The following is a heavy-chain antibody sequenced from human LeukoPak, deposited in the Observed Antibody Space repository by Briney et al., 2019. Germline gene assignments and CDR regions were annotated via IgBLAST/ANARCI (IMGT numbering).Heavy chain of an antibody. CDR1: RGSISSGSYN. V-gene: IGHV4-61*02. D-gene: IGHD5-12*01. CDR2: IYTTGST. Sequence: PSQTLSLTCTVSRGSISSGSYNWSWIRQSAGRGLEWIGRIYTTGSTNYNPSLKSRVTISADTSKNQFSLKLSSVTAADTAVYYCARDLRSGYSGYVNWFDPWGQGTLVTVSS. CDR3: ARDLRSGYSGYVNWFDP. J-gene: IGHJ5*02.